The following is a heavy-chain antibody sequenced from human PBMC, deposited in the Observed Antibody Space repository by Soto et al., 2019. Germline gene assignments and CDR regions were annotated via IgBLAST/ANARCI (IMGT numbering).Heavy chain of an antibody. J-gene: IGHJ6*02. CDR3: ARALLHKGSYYYGMDV. CDR1: GYTFTSYG. Sequence: ASVKVSCKASGYTFTSYGISWVRQAPGQGLEWMGWISAYNGNTNYAQKLQGRVTMTTDTSTSTAYMELRSLRSDDTAVYYCARALLHKGSYYYGMDVWGQGTTVTVSS. D-gene: IGHD4-4*01. V-gene: IGHV1-18*01. CDR2: ISAYNGNT.